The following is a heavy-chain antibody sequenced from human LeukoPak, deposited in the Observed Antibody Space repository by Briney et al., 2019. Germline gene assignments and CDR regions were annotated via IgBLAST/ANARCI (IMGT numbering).Heavy chain of an antibody. J-gene: IGHJ3*02. V-gene: IGHV3-66*02. Sequence: PGGSLRLSCAASGFTVSSNYMSWVRQAPGKGLEWVSVIYSGGSTYYADSVKGRFTISRDNSKNTLYLQMNSLRAEDTAVYYCARASPFFNYAFDIWGQGTMVTVSS. CDR1: GFTVSSNY. D-gene: IGHD1-7*01. CDR3: ARASPFFNYAFDI. CDR2: IYSGGST.